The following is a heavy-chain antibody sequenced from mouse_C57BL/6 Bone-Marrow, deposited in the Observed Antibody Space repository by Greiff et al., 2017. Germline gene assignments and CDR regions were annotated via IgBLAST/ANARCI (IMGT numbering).Heavy chain of an antibody. CDR2: IDPSDSYT. V-gene: IGHV1-69*01. J-gene: IGHJ3*01. D-gene: IGHD2-12*01. Sequence: VQLKQPGAELVMPGASVKLSCKASGYTFTSYWMHWVKQRPGKGLEWIGEIDPSDSYTNYNQKFKGKSTLTVDKSSSTAYMQLSRLTSADSAVYYCARTVYDGAWFAYWGQGTLVTVSA. CDR1: GYTFTSYW. CDR3: ARTVYDGAWFAY.